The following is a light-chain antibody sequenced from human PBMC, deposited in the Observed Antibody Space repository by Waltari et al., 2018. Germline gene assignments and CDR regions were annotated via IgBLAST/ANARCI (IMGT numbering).Light chain of an antibody. CDR3: MQIKQLPPWT. Sequence: DVVMTQTPLSLSVTPGQPASISCKSSQSLLHSDGKTYLSWYLQKPGQPPQLLISEVSNRVSGVPDRCSGSGSGTDFTLKISRVEAEDVGVYYCMQIKQLPPWTFGQGTKVEIK. CDR2: EVS. CDR1: QSLLHSDGKTY. J-gene: IGKJ1*01. V-gene: IGKV2D-29*01.